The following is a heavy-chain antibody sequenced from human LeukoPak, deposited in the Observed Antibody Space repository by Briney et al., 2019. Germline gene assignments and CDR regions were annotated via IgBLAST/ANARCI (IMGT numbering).Heavy chain of an antibody. CDR2: IRYDGSNK. CDR1: GFTFSSYD. D-gene: IGHD6-19*01. Sequence: GGSLRHSCAASGFTFSSYDIHWVRQAPGKGLEWVAFIRYDGSNKKYADSVRGRFTISRDNSKNTLYLQMNSLRAEDTAVYFCAKGSKAVLFTRDHYMDVWGKGTTVTISS. V-gene: IGHV3-30*02. J-gene: IGHJ6*03. CDR3: AKGSKAVLFTRDHYMDV.